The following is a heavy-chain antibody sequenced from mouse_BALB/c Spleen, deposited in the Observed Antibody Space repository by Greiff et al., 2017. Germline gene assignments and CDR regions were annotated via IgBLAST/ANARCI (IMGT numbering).Heavy chain of an antibody. CDR3: ARSRDGYCEAMDY. V-gene: IGHV2-6-7*01. CDR1: GFSLTGYG. J-gene: IGHJ4*01. CDR2: IWGDGST. D-gene: IGHD2-3*01. Sequence: VQLVEPGPGLVAPSQSLSITCTVSGFSLTGYGVNWVRQPPGKGLEWLGMIWGDGSTDYNSALKSRLSISKDNAKSQVFLNMHSLQTDDTARYYCARSRDGYCEAMDYWGQGTSVTVSS.